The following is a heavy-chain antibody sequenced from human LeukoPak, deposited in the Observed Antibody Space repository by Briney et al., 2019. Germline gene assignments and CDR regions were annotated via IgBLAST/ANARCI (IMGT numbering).Heavy chain of an antibody. CDR3: ARDRTPLEDWFDP. CDR1: GGSISSYY. D-gene: IGHD5-24*01. CDR2: IYYSGST. Sequence: SETLSLTCTVSGGSISSYYWSWIRQPPGKGLEWIGYIYYSGSTNYNPSLKSRVTISVDTSKNQFSLKLSSVTAADTAVYYCARDRTPLEDWFDPWGQGTLVTVSS. V-gene: IGHV4-59*01. J-gene: IGHJ5*02.